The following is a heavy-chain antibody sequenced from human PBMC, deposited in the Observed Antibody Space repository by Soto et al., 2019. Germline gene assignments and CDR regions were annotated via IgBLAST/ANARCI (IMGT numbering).Heavy chain of an antibody. CDR3: ARDANWYFDY. CDR1: GFTFSNYG. Sequence: PGGSLRLSCAASGFTFSNYGMHWVRQAPGKGPEWVSLIWYDGSNKYYADSVKGRFTISRDNSKNTLYLQMNSLRAEDTAIYYCARDANWYFDYWGQGTLVTVSS. D-gene: IGHD7-27*01. CDR2: IWYDGSNK. V-gene: IGHV3-33*01. J-gene: IGHJ4*02.